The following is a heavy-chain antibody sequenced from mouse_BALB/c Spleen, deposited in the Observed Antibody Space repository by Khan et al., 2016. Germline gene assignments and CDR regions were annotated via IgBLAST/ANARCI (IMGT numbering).Heavy chain of an antibody. V-gene: IGHV9-3-1*01. J-gene: IGHJ4*01. CDR3: RSGRGYFSAMDY. CDR2: INTYTGEP. CDR1: GYTFTNYG. Sequence: QIQLVQSGPELKKPGETVTISCKASGYTFTNYGTNWVKQAPGKGLKWRGWINTYTGEPTYADDFKGRFAFSLETSASTAYLQINNLKNEDTATXVCRSGRGYFSAMDYWGQGTSVTVSS. D-gene: IGHD2-3*01.